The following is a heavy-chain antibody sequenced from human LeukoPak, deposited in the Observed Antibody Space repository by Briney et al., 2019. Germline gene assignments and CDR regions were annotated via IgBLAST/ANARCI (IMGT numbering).Heavy chain of an antibody. CDR3: ARDWYYYDSSVDYYYYMDV. CDR2: IYYSGST. Sequence: SETLSLTCTVSGGSISSSSYYWGWIRQPPGKRLEWIGSIYYSGSTYYNPSLKSRVTISVDTSKNQFSLKLSSVTAADTAVYYCARDWYYYDSSVDYYYYMDVWGKGTTVTVSS. J-gene: IGHJ6*03. V-gene: IGHV4-39*02. CDR1: GGSISSSSYY. D-gene: IGHD3-22*01.